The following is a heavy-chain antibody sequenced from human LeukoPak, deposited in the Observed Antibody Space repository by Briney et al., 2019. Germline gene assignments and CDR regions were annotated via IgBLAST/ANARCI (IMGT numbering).Heavy chain of an antibody. D-gene: IGHD3-16*01. CDR1: GGSISSGSYF. Sequence: SQTLSLTCTVSGGSISSGSYFWSWIRQPAGKGLEWIGRIYTSGSTNYNPSLKSRVTISVDTSKNQFSLKLSSVTAADTAVYYCARHLIPATASVDYWGQGTLVTVSS. CDR3: ARHLIPATASVDY. J-gene: IGHJ4*02. V-gene: IGHV4-61*02. CDR2: IYTSGST.